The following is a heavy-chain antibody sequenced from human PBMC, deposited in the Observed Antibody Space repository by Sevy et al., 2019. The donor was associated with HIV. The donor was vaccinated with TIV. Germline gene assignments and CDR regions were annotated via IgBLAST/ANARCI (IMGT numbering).Heavy chain of an antibody. CDR3: AKDYYGSRSYYHDAFDI. Sequence: GGSLRLSCAASGFTFSSYAMSWVRQAPGKGLEWVSAISGSGGSTYYADSVKGRFTISRDNSKNTLYLQMNSLRAEDTAVYYYAKDYYGSRSYYHDAFDIWGQGTMVTVSS. CDR2: ISGSGGST. CDR1: GFTFSSYA. D-gene: IGHD3-10*01. J-gene: IGHJ3*02. V-gene: IGHV3-23*01.